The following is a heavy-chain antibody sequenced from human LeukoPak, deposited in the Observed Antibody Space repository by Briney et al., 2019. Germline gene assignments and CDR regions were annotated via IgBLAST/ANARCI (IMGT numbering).Heavy chain of an antibody. CDR1: RLPFSSYG. CDR2: ISYVGSNK. Sequence: HPGGSRRLSCEAPRLPFSSYGMPWFRQAPGKGLKGVAVISYVGSNKYYADSVKGRFTISRDNSKNTLYLQMNSLRAEDTAVYYCAKTGGPYYYDSSGYYVFDYWGQGTLVTVSS. V-gene: IGHV3-30*18. J-gene: IGHJ4*02. CDR3: AKTGGPYYYDSSGYYVFDY. D-gene: IGHD3-22*01.